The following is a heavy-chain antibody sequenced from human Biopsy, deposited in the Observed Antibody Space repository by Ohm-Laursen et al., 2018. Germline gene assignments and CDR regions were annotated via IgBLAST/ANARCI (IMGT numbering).Heavy chain of an antibody. CDR1: GFTFSSSE. J-gene: IGHJ4*02. CDR3: ATRKSGEWLSYYFHH. D-gene: IGHD3-3*01. V-gene: IGHV3-48*03. CDR2: INPGGSMM. Sequence: SLRLSCTASGFTFSSSEMFWVRQAPGKGPEWISYINPGGSMMYYADSVKGRFIVSRDNAKNSLYLQMDSLRVDDTAVYYCATRKSGEWLSYYFHHWGQGTLVAVSS.